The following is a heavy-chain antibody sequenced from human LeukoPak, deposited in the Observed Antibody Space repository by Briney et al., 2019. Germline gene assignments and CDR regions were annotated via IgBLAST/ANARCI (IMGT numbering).Heavy chain of an antibody. Sequence: SETLSLTCTVSGGSISSGGYYWSWIRQHSGRGLEWIGYIYYSGSTYYNPSLKSRVTISVDTSKNQFSLKLSSVTAADTAVYYCARQRFLEWLPNWFDPWGQGTLVTVSS. D-gene: IGHD3-3*01. CDR1: GGSISSGGYY. J-gene: IGHJ5*02. CDR3: ARQRFLEWLPNWFDP. V-gene: IGHV4-31*03. CDR2: IYYSGST.